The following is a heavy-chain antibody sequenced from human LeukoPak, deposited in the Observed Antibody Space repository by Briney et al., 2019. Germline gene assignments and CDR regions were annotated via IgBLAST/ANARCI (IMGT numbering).Heavy chain of an antibody. D-gene: IGHD5-18*01. CDR3: ARDWSGYSYGPFDY. V-gene: IGHV1-69*13. J-gene: IGHJ4*02. Sequence: SVKVSCKASGGTFSSYAISWVRQAPGQGLEWMGGIIPIFGTANYAQKFQGRVTITADESTSTAYMELSSLRSEDTAVYYCARDWSGYSYGPFDYWGQGTLVTASS. CDR2: IIPIFGTA. CDR1: GGTFSSYA.